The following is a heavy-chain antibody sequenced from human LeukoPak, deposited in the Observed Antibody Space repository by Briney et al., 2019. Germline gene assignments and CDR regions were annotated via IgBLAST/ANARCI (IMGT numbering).Heavy chain of an antibody. CDR2: IYHSEST. J-gene: IGHJ5*02. CDR1: GGSISSSNW. CDR3: ARHDIVVVPAAPSGFDP. D-gene: IGHD2-2*01. Sequence: SGTLSLTCAVSGGSISSSNWWSWVRQPPGKGPEWIGEIYHSESTNYNPSLKSRVTISVDKSKNQFSLKLSSVTAADTAVYYCARHDIVVVPAAPSGFDPWGQGTLVTVSS. V-gene: IGHV4-4*02.